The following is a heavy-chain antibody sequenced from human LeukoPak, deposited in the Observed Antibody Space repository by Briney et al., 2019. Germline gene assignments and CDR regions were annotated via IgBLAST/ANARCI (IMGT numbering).Heavy chain of an antibody. J-gene: IGHJ4*02. CDR1: GYTFTSYG. CDR2: ISAYNGNT. CDR3: ARDWTIANMVRELDY. D-gene: IGHD3-10*01. V-gene: IGHV1-18*04. Sequence: GASVKVSCKASGYTFTSYGISWVRQAPGQGLECMEWISAYNGNTNYAQKLQGRVTMTTDTSTSTAYMELRSLRSDDTAVYYCARDWTIANMVRELDYWGQGTLVTVSS.